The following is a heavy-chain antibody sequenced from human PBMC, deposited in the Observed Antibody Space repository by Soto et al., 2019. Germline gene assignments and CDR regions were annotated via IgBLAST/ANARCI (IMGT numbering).Heavy chain of an antibody. CDR3: AKDSGPSGGYAI. V-gene: IGHV3-23*01. CDR1: GFTFSSYA. CDR2: ISGSGGST. D-gene: IGHD5-12*01. Sequence: GGSLRLSCAASGFTFSSYAMSWVRQAPGKGLEWVSAISGSGGSTYYADSVKGRFTISRDNSKNTLYLQMNSLRAEDTAVYYWAKDSGPSGGYAIWGQGTLVTVSS. J-gene: IGHJ4*02.